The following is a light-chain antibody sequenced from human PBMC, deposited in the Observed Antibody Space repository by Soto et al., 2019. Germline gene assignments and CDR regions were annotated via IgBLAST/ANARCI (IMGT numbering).Light chain of an antibody. CDR3: QSYHSDFVV. CDR2: ENN. Sequence: NFMLTQPHSVSESPGKTLSISCTRSSGSIANNYVQWYQQRPGSAPTTVIYENNQRLSGVPDRFSGSTDGSSNSASLTISGLQTEDEADYYCQSYHSDFVVFGGGTKLNVL. J-gene: IGLJ2*01. V-gene: IGLV6-57*04. CDR1: SGSIANNY.